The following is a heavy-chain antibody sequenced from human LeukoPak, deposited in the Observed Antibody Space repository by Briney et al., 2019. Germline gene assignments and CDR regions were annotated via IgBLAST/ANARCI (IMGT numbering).Heavy chain of an antibody. CDR3: AILWGYSSSWYEFWFDP. CDR2: IIPIFGTA. CDR1: GGTFSSYA. Sequence: ASVKVSCTASGGTFSSYAISWVRQAPGQGLEWMGGIIPIFGTANYAQKFQGRVTITADKSTSTAYMELSSLRSEDTAVYYCAILWGYSSSWYEFWFDPWGQGTLATVSS. V-gene: IGHV1-69*06. D-gene: IGHD6-13*01. J-gene: IGHJ5*02.